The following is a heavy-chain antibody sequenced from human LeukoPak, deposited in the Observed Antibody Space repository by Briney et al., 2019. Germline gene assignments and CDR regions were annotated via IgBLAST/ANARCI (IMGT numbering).Heavy chain of an antibody. CDR3: ARALAPQGDYSSGSGSLEGRGFDY. Sequence: ASVKVSCKASGYTFTSYGISWVRQAPGQGLEWMGWISAYNGNTNYAQKLQGRVTMTTDTSTSTAYMELRSLRADDTPVYYCARALAPQGDYSSGSGSLEGRGFDYWGQGTLVTVSS. V-gene: IGHV1-18*01. CDR1: GYTFTSYG. J-gene: IGHJ4*02. D-gene: IGHD3-10*01. CDR2: ISAYNGNT.